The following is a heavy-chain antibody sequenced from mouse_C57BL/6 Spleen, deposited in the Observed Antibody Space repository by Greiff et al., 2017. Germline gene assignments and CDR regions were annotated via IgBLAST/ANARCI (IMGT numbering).Heavy chain of an antibody. CDR2: ISSGGDYI. J-gene: IGHJ1*03. CDR1: GFTFSSYA. D-gene: IGHD1-1*01. Sequence: EVKLVESGEGLVKPGGSLKLSCAASGFTFSSYAMSWVRQTPEKRLEWVAYISSGGDYIYYADTVKGRFTISRDNARNTLYLQMSSLKSEDTAMYYCTRITTVVATHWYFDVWGTGTTVTVSS. V-gene: IGHV5-9-1*02. CDR3: TRITTVVATHWYFDV.